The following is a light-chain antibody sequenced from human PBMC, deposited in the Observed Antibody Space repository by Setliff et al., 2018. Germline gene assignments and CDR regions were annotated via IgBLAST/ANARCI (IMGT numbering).Light chain of an antibody. Sequence: QSVLTQPPSVSGAPGQRVTISCTGSSSNIGAAYDVHWYQHLPGTAPNLLIFANSNRPSGVPDRFSGSKSGTSASLAITGLQAEDEADYYCQSYDSSLSGYVFGTGTKVTVL. J-gene: IGLJ1*01. CDR3: QSYDSSLSGYV. CDR2: ANS. V-gene: IGLV1-40*01. CDR1: SSNIGAAYD.